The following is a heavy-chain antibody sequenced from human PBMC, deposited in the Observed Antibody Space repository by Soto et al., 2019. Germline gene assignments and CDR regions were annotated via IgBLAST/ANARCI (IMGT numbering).Heavy chain of an antibody. V-gene: IGHV1-3*01. Sequence: ASVKVSCKASGYTFTSYAMHWVRQAPGQRLEWMGWINAGNGNTKYSQKFQGRVTITRDTSASTAYMELNSLRAEDTDVYYCAKGISGYNAPLDHWGQGTRVTVSS. J-gene: IGHJ4*02. CDR1: GYTFTSYA. CDR3: AKGISGYNAPLDH. D-gene: IGHD1-20*01. CDR2: INAGNGNT.